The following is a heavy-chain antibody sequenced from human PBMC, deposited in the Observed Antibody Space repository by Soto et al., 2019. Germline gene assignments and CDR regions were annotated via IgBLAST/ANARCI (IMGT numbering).Heavy chain of an antibody. J-gene: IGHJ2*01. CDR2: IWYDGSNK. CDR3: APQWGVTTACYFHL. D-gene: IGHD3-22*01. V-gene: IGHV3-33*01. CDR1: GLIFSSYA. Sequence: QVQLVESGGGVVQPGRSLRLSCAASGLIFSSYAMHWVRQAPGKGLEWVAVIWYDGSNKYYADSVKGLFTISRDNSKNTLYLQMDSLTADDTAVYYCAPQWGVTTACYFHLCGRRTLVTVSS.